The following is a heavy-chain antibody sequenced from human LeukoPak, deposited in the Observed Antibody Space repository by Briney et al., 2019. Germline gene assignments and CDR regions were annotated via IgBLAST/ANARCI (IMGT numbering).Heavy chain of an antibody. CDR1: GGSISSGSYY. J-gene: IGHJ4*02. Sequence: PSQTLSLTCTVSGGSISSGSYYWSWIRQPAGKGLEWIGRIYTSGSTNYNPSLKSRVTISVDTSKNQFSLKLSSVTAADTAVYYCARRHDILTGSPFDYWGQGTLVTVSS. V-gene: IGHV4-61*02. CDR2: IYTSGST. CDR3: ARRHDILTGSPFDY. D-gene: IGHD3-9*01.